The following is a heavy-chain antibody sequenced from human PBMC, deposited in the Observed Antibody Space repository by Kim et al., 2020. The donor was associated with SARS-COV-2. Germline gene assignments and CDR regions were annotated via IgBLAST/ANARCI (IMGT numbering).Heavy chain of an antibody. Sequence: GGSLRLSCAASGFTFISYAMHWVRQAPGKGLEWVAVISNDGTNKHYADSVKGRFTIFRDNSKNTLYLQMNSLRAEDTAVYYCARGEAAYIDVVVVPSAMSPGGADYWGQGTLVTVSS. CDR3: ARGEAAYIDVVVVPSAMSPGGADY. CDR1: GFTFISYA. V-gene: IGHV3-30*04. D-gene: IGHD2-2*01. CDR2: ISNDGTNK. J-gene: IGHJ4*02.